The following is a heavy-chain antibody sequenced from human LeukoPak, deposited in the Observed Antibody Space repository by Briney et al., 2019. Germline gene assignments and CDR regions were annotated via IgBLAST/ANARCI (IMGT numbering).Heavy chain of an antibody. Sequence: GGSLRLSCAASGFTFSSYSMNWVRQAPGKGLEWVSSISGSSYYIYYTDSVKGRFTISRDNAKNSLYLQMNSLRTEDTAVYYCATLYGGLRADGYWGQGTLVTVSS. J-gene: IGHJ4*02. CDR3: ATLYGGLRADGY. V-gene: IGHV3-21*04. CDR2: ISGSSYYI. CDR1: GFTFSSYS. D-gene: IGHD4-23*01.